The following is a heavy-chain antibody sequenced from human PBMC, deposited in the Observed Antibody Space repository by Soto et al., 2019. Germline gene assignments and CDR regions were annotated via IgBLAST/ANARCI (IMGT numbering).Heavy chain of an antibody. D-gene: IGHD2-2*02. CDR2: IDPSDSQT. Sequence: GESLKISCKGSGYSFAGYWITWVRQKPGKGLEWMGRIDPSDSQTYYSPSFRGHVTISVTKSITTVFLQWSSLRASDTAMYYCASPIYDSHTGHNLQYHLSSSGHGAPGTVSS. V-gene: IGHV5-10-1*01. CDR3: ASPIYDSHTGHNLQYHLSS. J-gene: IGHJ5*01. CDR1: GYSFAGYW.